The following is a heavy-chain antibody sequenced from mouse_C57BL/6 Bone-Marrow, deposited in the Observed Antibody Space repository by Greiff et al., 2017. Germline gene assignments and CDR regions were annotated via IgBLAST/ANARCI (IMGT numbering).Heavy chain of an antibody. CDR1: GFTFSDFY. CDR3: ARDAEYYYSSPWYFDV. CDR2: SRNKANDYTT. D-gene: IGHD1-1*01. Sequence: EVMLVESGGGLVQSGRSLRLSCATSGFTFSDFYMEWVRQAPGKGLEWIAASRNKANDYTTEYSASVKGRFIVSRETSQSILYLQMNSLRAEDTAIYCCARDAEYYYSSPWYFDVWGTGTTVTVSS. J-gene: IGHJ1*03. V-gene: IGHV7-1*01.